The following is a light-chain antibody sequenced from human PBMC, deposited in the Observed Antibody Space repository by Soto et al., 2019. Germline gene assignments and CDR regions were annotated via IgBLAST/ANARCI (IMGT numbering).Light chain of an antibody. CDR3: SSYTSSSTVI. J-gene: IGLJ2*01. CDR2: DVD. Sequence: QSALTQPASISGSPGQSITISCTGTSSDVGGYNYVSWYQQYPGKAPKLMIYDVDNRPSGVSNRFSGSKSGKTASLTISGLQAEDEAYYYCSSYTSSSTVIFGGGTKVTVL. CDR1: SSDVGGYNY. V-gene: IGLV2-14*03.